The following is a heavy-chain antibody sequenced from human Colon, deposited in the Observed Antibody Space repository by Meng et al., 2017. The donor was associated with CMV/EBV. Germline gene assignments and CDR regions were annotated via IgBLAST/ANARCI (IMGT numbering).Heavy chain of an antibody. V-gene: IGHV3-48*03. CDR2: ITSKGDTI. J-gene: IGHJ5*02. CDR3: ARATSTLPRMNWFDP. Sequence: GGSLRLSCVASGFTFSSYDMNWVRQAPGRGLEWLSYITSKGDTIFQADSVKGRFTISRDNVKNSLFLQMNSLREEDTAIYYCARATSTLPRMNWFDPWGRGTLVTVSS. D-gene: IGHD2/OR15-2a*01. CDR1: GFTFSSYD.